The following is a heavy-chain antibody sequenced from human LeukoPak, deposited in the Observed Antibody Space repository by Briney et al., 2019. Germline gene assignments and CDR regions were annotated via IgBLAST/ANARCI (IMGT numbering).Heavy chain of an antibody. CDR3: AADGYSSPFDY. V-gene: IGHV3-7*01. J-gene: IGHJ4*02. D-gene: IGHD5-24*01. CDR2: IKPDGSEK. CDR1: GFTFSSSW. Sequence: GGSLRLSCAASGFTFSSSWMSWVRQAPGKGLEWVANIKPDGSEKYYVDSVRGRFTISRDNAKNSLYLQMNSLRAEDTAVYYCAADGYSSPFDYWGQGTLVTVSS.